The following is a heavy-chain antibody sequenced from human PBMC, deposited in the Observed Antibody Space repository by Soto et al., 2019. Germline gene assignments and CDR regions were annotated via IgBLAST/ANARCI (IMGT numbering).Heavy chain of an antibody. D-gene: IGHD3-10*01. CDR3: AREGITMVRGVNSPRFDP. V-gene: IGHV1-69*04. CDR2: IIPILGIA. CDR1: GGTFSSYT. Sequence: ASVKVSCKASGGTFSSYTIIWVRQAPGQGLEWMGRIIPILGIANYAQKFQGRVTITADKSTSTAYMELSSLRSEDTAVYYCAREGITMVRGVNSPRFDPWGQGTLVTVSS. J-gene: IGHJ5*02.